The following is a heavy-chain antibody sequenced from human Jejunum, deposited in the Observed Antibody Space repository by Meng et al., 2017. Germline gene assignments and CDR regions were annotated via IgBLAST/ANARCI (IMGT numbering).Heavy chain of an antibody. V-gene: IGHV3-23*01. CDR1: GFTFSAYA. J-gene: IGHJ3*01. CDR2: ISESGGTA. Sequence: GESLKISCAASGFTFSAYAMSWARQAPGKGLEWVSAISESGGTATYADSVRGRFTISRDNSKDRLYLQLSNLRVEDTAVYYCAKDPNGDYVGAFDFWGQGTMVT. CDR3: AKDPNGDYVGAFDF. D-gene: IGHD4-17*01.